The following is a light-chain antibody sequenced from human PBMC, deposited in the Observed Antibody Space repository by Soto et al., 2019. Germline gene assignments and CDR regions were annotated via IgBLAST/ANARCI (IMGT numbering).Light chain of an antibody. J-gene: IGLJ2*01. V-gene: IGLV2-14*01. CDR1: SSDVGGYNY. CDR2: DVS. CDR3: SSYTSISTVV. Sequence: QSALTQPASVSGSPGQSITISCTGTSSDVGGYNYVPWFQQHPGKAPKLTIYDVSNRPSGVSSRFSGSKSGNTASLTISGLQAEDEADYYCSSYTSISTVVFGGGTQLTVL.